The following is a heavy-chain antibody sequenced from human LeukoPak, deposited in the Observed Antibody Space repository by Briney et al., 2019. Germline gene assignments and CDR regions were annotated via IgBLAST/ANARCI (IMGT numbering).Heavy chain of an antibody. J-gene: IGHJ4*02. CDR3: ARKRLGVTIFGVVISPFDY. CDR1: GGSISSSSYY. V-gene: IGHV4-39*01. D-gene: IGHD3-3*01. Sequence: PSETLSLTCTVSGGSISSSSYYWGWIRQPPGNGLEWIGSIYYSGSTYYNPSLKSRVAISVDTSKNQVSLKLSSVTAADTAVYYCARKRLGVTIFGVVISPFDYWGQGTLVTVSS. CDR2: IYYSGST.